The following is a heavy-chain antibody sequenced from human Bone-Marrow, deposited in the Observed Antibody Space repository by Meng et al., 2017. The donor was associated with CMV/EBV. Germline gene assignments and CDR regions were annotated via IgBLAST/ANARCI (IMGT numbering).Heavy chain of an antibody. CDR2: NYWDDDK. J-gene: IGHJ4*02. Sequence: ITLKESGPTPMRPTQTLTLTCTVSGFSLSTTGVGVAWIRKPPGKALEWLALNYWDDDKRYSPSLKNRLTITKDTSKNQVILTMTNMDPVDTGTYYCAHRITYYRGAFDFWGQGTLVTVSS. CDR3: AHRITYYRGAFDF. V-gene: IGHV2-5*02. CDR1: GFSLSTTGVG. D-gene: IGHD3-3*01.